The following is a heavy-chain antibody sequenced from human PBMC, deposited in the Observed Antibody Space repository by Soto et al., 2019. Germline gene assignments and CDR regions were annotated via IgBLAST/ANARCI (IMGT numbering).Heavy chain of an antibody. J-gene: IGHJ4*02. V-gene: IGHV1-18*01. CDR3: ARDLLTSTSCYLGY. CDR2: ISAYNGNT. Sequence: ASVKVSCKASGYTFTSYGISWVRQAPGQGLEWMGWISAYNGNTNYAQKLQGRVTMTTDTSTSTAYMELRSLRSDDTAVYYCARDLLTSTSCYLGYWGQGTLVTVSS. CDR1: GYTFTSYG. D-gene: IGHD2-2*01.